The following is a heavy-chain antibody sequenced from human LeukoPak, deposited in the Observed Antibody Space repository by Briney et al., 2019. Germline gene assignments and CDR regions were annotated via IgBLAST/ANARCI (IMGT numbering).Heavy chain of an antibody. V-gene: IGHV3-74*01. Sequence: PGGSLRLSCAASGFTLSYYWMHWVRQAPGKGLVWVSRISDDGSRTTYADSVKGRFAISRDNAKNTLYLQMNSLRAEDTAVYYCARDDGFYSDSSFQDYWGQGTLVTVSS. CDR3: ARDDGFYSDSSFQDY. J-gene: IGHJ4*02. CDR1: GFTLSYYW. CDR2: ISDDGSRT. D-gene: IGHD2/OR15-2a*01.